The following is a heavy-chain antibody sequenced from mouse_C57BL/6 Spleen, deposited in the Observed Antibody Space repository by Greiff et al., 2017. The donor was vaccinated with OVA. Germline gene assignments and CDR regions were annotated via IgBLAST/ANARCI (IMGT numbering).Heavy chain of an antibody. V-gene: IGHV5-6*01. J-gene: IGHJ3*01. CDR1: GFTFSSYG. D-gene: IGHD1-1*01. CDR3: AIRDTTVVGRAWLAY. Sequence: EVQRVESGGDLVKPGGSLKLSCAASGFTFSSYGMSWVRQTPDKRLEWVATISSGGSYTYYPDSVKGRFTISRDNAKNTLYLQMSSLKSEDTAMYYCAIRDTTVVGRAWLAYWGQGTLVTVSA. CDR2: ISSGGSYT.